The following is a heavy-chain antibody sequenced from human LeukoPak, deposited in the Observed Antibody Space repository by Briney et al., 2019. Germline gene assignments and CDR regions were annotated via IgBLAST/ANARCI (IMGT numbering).Heavy chain of an antibody. CDR1: GFTFSSYW. J-gene: IGHJ5*02. CDR2: ISGSGGST. D-gene: IGHD6-19*01. CDR3: AKSSSGWYRSWFDP. V-gene: IGHV3-23*01. Sequence: PGGSLRLSCAASGFTFSSYWMSWVRQAPGKGLEWVSAISGSGGSTYYADSVKGRFTISRDNSKNTLYLQMNSLRAEDTAVYHCAKSSSGWYRSWFDPWGQGTLVTVSS.